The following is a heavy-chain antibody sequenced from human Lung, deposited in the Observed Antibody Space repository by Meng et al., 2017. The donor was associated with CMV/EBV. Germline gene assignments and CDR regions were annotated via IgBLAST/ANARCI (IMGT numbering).Heavy chain of an antibody. J-gene: IGHJ6*02. CDR2: ISSSGSTI. V-gene: IGHV3-48*03. CDR1: GFTFSSYE. Sequence: GGSLRLXCAASGFTFSSYEMNWVRQAPGKGLEWVSYISSSGSTIYYADSVKGRFTISRDNAKNSLYLQMNSLRAEDTAVYYCARNGQYYDFWSGYYKISHYYYYYGMDVWXQGTTVTVSS. CDR3: ARNGQYYDFWSGYYKISHYYYYYGMDV. D-gene: IGHD3-3*01.